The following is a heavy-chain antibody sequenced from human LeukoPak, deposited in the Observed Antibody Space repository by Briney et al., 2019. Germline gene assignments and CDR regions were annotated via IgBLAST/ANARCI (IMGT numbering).Heavy chain of an antibody. J-gene: IGHJ3*02. Sequence: GGSLRLSCAASGFTFSSYSMNWVRQAPGKGLEWVSSIGSSSSYIYYADSVKGRFTISRDNAKNSLYLQMNSLRAEDTAVYYCASGYCSGGSCYSGAFDIWGQGTMVTVSS. D-gene: IGHD2-15*01. CDR1: GFTFSSYS. CDR3: ASGYCSGGSCYSGAFDI. V-gene: IGHV3-21*01. CDR2: IGSSSSYI.